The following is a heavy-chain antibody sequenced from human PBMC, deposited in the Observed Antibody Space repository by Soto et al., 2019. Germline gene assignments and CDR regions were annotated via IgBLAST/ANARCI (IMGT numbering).Heavy chain of an antibody. CDR1: GFSFSGSA. CDR3: TSPAYCGGDCFSHAAFDI. Sequence: EVQLVESGGGLVQPGGSLRLSCAASGFSFSGSAIHWVRQASGRGLEWVGRIRNKANSYATAYAASVKGRLTISRDDSKNTAYLQINSLKTEDTAVYYCTSPAYCGGDCFSHAAFDIWGQGTMVTVSS. CDR2: IRNKANSYAT. J-gene: IGHJ3*02. V-gene: IGHV3-73*02. D-gene: IGHD2-21*02.